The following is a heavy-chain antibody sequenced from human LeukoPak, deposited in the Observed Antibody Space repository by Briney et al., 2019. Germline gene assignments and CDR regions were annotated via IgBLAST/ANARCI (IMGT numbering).Heavy chain of an antibody. Sequence: GASLRLSCAASGFTFSSDEMNWGRQAPGKGLEWVSYISSSGSTIYYADSVKGRFTISRDNAKNSLYLQMNSLRAEDTAVYYCARPSIAAAGDFDYWGQGTLVTVSS. J-gene: IGHJ4*02. CDR1: GFTFSSDE. D-gene: IGHD6-13*01. CDR2: ISSSGSTI. V-gene: IGHV3-48*03. CDR3: ARPSIAAAGDFDY.